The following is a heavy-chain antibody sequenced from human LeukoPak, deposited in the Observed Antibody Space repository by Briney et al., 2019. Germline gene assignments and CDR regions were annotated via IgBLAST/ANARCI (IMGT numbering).Heavy chain of an antibody. D-gene: IGHD3-22*01. CDR2: INHSGST. V-gene: IGHV4-34*01. CDR3: ARGRRGQGVPNPYDSSGYYYVHGY. J-gene: IGHJ4*02. CDR1: GGSFSGYY. Sequence: PSETLSLTCAVYGGSFSGYYWSWIRQPPGKGLEWIGEINHSGSTNYNPSLKSRVTISVDTSKNQFSLKLSSVTAADTAVYYCARGRRGQGVPNPYDSSGYYYVHGYWGQGTLVTVSS.